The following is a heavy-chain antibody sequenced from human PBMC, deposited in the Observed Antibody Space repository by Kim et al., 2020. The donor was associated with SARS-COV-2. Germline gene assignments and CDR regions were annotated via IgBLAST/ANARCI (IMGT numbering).Heavy chain of an antibody. J-gene: IGHJ5*02. D-gene: IGHD6-19*01. CDR3: ARAVAGRYWFDP. Sequence: DYAVSVKSRITIDPDTSKNQFSLHLNSVTPEDTAVYYGARAVAGRYWFDPWGQGTLVTVSS. V-gene: IGHV6-1*01.